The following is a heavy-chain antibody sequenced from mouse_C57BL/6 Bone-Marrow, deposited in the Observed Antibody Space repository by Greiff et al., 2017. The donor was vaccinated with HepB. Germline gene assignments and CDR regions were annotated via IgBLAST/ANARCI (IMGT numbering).Heavy chain of an antibody. J-gene: IGHJ3*01. V-gene: IGHV2-6*01. CDR3: ASLITTVVDAWFAY. Sequence: VKVVESGPGLVAPSQSLSITCTVSGFSLTSYGVDWVRQSPGKGLEWLGVIWGVGSTNYNSALKSRLSISKDNSKSQVFLKMNSLQTDDTAMYYCASLITTVVDAWFAYWGQGTLVTVSA. CDR1: GFSLTSYG. CDR2: IWGVGST. D-gene: IGHD1-1*01.